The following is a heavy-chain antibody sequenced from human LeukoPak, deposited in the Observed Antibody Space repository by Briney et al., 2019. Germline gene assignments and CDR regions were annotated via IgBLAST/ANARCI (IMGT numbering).Heavy chain of an antibody. CDR3: AKDLAAAGTHFDY. CDR1: GFTFDDYA. CDR2: ISWNSDSI. V-gene: IGHV3-9*01. J-gene: IGHJ4*02. Sequence: GGSLRLSCAASGFTFDDYAMHWVRQAPGKGLEWVSGISWNSDSIGYADSVKGRFTISRDNAKNSLYLQMNSLRAEDTALYYCAKDLAAAGTHFDYWGQGTLVTVSS. D-gene: IGHD6-13*01.